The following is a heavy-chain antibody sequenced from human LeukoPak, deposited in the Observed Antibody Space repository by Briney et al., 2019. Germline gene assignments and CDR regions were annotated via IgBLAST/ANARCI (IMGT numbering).Heavy chain of an antibody. J-gene: IGHJ4*02. CDR2: INHSGST. V-gene: IGHV4-34*01. Sequence: SETLSLTCAVYGGSFSGYYWSWFRQPPGKGLEWIGEINHSGSTNYNPSLKSRVTISVDTSKNQFSLKLSSVTAADTAVYYCARVRQWLVGGPFDYWGQGTLVTVSS. CDR3: ARVRQWLVGGPFDY. CDR1: GGSFSGYY. D-gene: IGHD6-19*01.